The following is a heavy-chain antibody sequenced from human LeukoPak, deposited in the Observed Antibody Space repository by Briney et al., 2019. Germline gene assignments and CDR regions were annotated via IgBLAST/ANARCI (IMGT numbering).Heavy chain of an antibody. CDR2: INHSGST. V-gene: IGHV4-34*01. D-gene: IGHD3-9*01. CDR1: GGSFSGYY. CDR3: ASGTLSDLARSMVLRYFDSSTPFDY. J-gene: IGHJ4*02. Sequence: PSETLSLTCAVYGGSFSGYYWSWIRQPPGKGLEWIGEINHSGSTNYNPSLKSRVTISVDTSKYQFSLKLSSVTAADTAVYYCASGTLSDLARSMVLRYFDSSTPFDYWGQGTLVTVSS.